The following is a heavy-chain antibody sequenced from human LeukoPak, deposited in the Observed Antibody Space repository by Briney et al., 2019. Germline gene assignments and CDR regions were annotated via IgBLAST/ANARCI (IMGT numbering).Heavy chain of an antibody. D-gene: IGHD5-12*01. J-gene: IGHJ4*02. Sequence: SETLSLTCAVYGGSFSGYYWSWIRQPPGKGLEWIGYFYYSGSTNYNPSLKSRVTISADTSKNQFSLKLTSVTAADTAVYYCARDSSGYAYYFDYWGQGTLLTVSS. CDR3: ARDSSGYAYYFDY. CDR2: FYYSGST. CDR1: GGSFSGYY. V-gene: IGHV4-59*01.